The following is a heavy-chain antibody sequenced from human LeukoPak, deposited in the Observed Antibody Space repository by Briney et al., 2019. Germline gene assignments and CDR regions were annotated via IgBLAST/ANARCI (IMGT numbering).Heavy chain of an antibody. Sequence: ASVRVSYTASVYTFTIYGISWVRQAPGQGRGWMGWISAYNGNTNYAQKLQGRVTMTPDTSPSTAYMQLRSLRSDDTAVYYCARDRGEAAGTLVNFDYWGQGTLVTVSS. CDR3: ARDRGEAAGTLVNFDY. D-gene: IGHD6-13*01. V-gene: IGHV1-18*01. CDR1: VYTFTIYG. J-gene: IGHJ4*02. CDR2: ISAYNGNT.